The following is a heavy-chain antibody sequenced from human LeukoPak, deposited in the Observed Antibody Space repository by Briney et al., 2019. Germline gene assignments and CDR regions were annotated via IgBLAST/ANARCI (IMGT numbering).Heavy chain of an antibody. J-gene: IGHJ4*02. CDR2: MRRDGNEI. CDR1: GFTFSTYW. V-gene: IGHV3-7*03. CDR3: AASGTWPGYFDY. D-gene: IGHD6-25*01. Sequence: GGSLRLSCSASGFTFSTYWMSWVRQAPGKGLEWVANMRRDGNEIYYLDSVKGRFTISRDNSKNMLYLQMNSLRAEDTAVYYCAASGTWPGYFDYWGQGTLVTVSS.